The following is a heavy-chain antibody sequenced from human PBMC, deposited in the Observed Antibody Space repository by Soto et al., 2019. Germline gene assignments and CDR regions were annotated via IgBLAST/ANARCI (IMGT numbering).Heavy chain of an antibody. V-gene: IGHV1-2*02. CDR1: GYTFTVYY. CDR2: INPKSGGT. D-gene: IGHD1-26*01. Sequence: ASVKVSGKASGYTFTVYYMHWVRQAPGQGLEWMGWINPKSGGTTYPQKFQGRVTMTWDTSISTAYMALTRLRSDDTAVYYCARDLAKGGGSAGFDYWGQGTLVTVSS. CDR3: ARDLAKGGGSAGFDY. J-gene: IGHJ4*02.